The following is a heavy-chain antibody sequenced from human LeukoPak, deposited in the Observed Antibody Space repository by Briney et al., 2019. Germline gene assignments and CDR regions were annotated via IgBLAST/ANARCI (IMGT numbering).Heavy chain of an antibody. V-gene: IGHV4-59*01. CDR3: ARVGYYDSSGYHDAFDI. CDR1: GGSISSYY. J-gene: IGHJ3*02. D-gene: IGHD3-22*01. Sequence: SETLSLTCTVSGGSISSYYWSWIRQPPGKGLEWIGYIYYSGSTNYNPSLKSRVTISVDTSKNQFSLKLSSVTVADSAVYYCARVGYYDSSGYHDAFDIWGQGTMVTVSS. CDR2: IYYSGST.